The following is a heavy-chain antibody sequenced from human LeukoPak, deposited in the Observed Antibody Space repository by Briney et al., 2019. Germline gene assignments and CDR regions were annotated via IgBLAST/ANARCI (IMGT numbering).Heavy chain of an antibody. CDR3: ARAAGTGQGY. D-gene: IGHD6-13*01. CDR1: GFTFSSYA. J-gene: IGHJ4*02. V-gene: IGHV3-23*01. Sequence: GGSLRLSCAASGFTFSSYAMTWVRQAPGKRLEWVSGISAGGSSTYYADSVKGRFTISRDNSKNKLYLRMTSLRAEDTAVYYCARAAGTGQGYWGQGTLVTVSS. CDR2: ISAGGSST.